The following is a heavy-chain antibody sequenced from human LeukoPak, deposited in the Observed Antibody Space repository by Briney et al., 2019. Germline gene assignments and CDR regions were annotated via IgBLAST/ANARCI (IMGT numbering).Heavy chain of an antibody. CDR3: ARDGGVRGVNWFDP. D-gene: IGHD3-10*01. J-gene: IGHJ5*02. CDR1: GGSISSYY. V-gene: IGHV4-4*07. Sequence: SETLSLTCTVSGGSISSYYWSWIRQPAGKGLEWIGRIYTSGSTNYNPSLKSRVTMSVDTSKNQFSLKLGSVTAADTAVYYCARDGGVRGVNWFDPWGQGTLVTVSS. CDR2: IYTSGST.